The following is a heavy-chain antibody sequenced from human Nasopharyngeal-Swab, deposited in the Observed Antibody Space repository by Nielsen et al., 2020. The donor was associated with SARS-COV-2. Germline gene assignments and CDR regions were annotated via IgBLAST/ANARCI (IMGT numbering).Heavy chain of an antibody. CDR3: ARQITGTTSDAFDI. V-gene: IGHV4-31*03. CDR1: GGSISSGGYY. CDR2: IYYSGST. J-gene: IGHJ3*02. D-gene: IGHD1-20*01. Sequence: LRLSCTVSGGSISSGGYYWSWIRQHPGKGLEWIGYIYYSGSTYYNPSLKSRVTISVDTSKNQFSLKLSSATAADTAVYYCARQITGTTSDAFDIWGQGTMVTVSS.